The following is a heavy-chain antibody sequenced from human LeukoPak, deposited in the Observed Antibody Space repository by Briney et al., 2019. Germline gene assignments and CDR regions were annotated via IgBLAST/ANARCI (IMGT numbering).Heavy chain of an antibody. CDR1: GYTFTGYY. CDR2: INPNSGGT. V-gene: IGHV1-2*06. Sequence: ASVKVSCKASGYTFTGYYMHWVGQAPGQGLEWMGRINPNSGGTNYAQKFQGRVTMTRDTSISTAYMELSRLRSDDTAVYYCASGYDSSGYVDYWGQGTLVTVSS. CDR3: ASGYDSSGYVDY. J-gene: IGHJ4*02. D-gene: IGHD3-22*01.